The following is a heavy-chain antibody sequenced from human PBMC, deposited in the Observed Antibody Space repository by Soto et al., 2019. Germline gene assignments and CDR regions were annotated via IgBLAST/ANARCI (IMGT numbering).Heavy chain of an antibody. D-gene: IGHD1-20*01. CDR2: ISSDGTNK. J-gene: IGHJ6*02. V-gene: IGHV3-30-3*01. Sequence: GGSLRLSCSVSGFSFSDYMMHWVRQAPGKGLEWVAVISSDGTNKNYADSVKGRFTISRDSSKSTLHLEMNDLRPEDTALYYCARRARITAPLNRGMDVLGQGTTVTVSS. CDR3: ARRARITAPLNRGMDV. CDR1: GFSFSDYM.